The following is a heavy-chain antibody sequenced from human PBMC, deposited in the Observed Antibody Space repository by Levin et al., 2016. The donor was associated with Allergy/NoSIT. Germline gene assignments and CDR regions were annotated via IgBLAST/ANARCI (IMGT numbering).Heavy chain of an antibody. J-gene: IGHJ3*02. V-gene: IGHV3-48*01. CDR2: ISSSSSTI. Sequence: WIRQPPGKGLEWVSYISSSSSTIYYADSVKGRFTISRDNAKNSLYLQMNSLRAEDTAVYYCARDWPLLSQHDAFDIWGQGTMVTVSS. CDR3: ARDWPLLSQHDAFDI.